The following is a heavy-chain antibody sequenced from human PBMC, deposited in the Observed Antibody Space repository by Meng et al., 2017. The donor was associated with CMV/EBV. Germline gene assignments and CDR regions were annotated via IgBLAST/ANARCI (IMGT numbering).Heavy chain of an antibody. CDR1: GYTFTSYD. CDR3: ARDGTNFRAVLYYYGMDV. CDR2: MNPNSGNT. J-gene: IGHJ6*02. D-gene: IGHD3-3*01. V-gene: IGHV1-8*03. Sequence: ASVQVSCKAAGYTFTSYDINWVRQATGQGLEWRGWMNPNSGNTGYAQKFQGRVTITRNTSISTAYMELSSLRSEDTAVYYCARDGTNFRAVLYYYGMDVWGQGTTVTVSS.